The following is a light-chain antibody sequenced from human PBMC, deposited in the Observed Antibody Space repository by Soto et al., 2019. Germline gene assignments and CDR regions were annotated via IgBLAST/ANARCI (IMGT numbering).Light chain of an antibody. CDR1: GSDVGGYKY. CDR3: TSYTTSSAPPVV. Sequence: QSVLTQPASVSGSPGQSITISCTGTGSDVGGYKYVSWYQQHPGKAPKLMIYDVSYRPSGVSNRFSGSKSGNTASLTISGLQAEDEADYYCTSYTTSSAPPVVFGGGTKVTVL. V-gene: IGLV2-14*01. CDR2: DVS. J-gene: IGLJ2*01.